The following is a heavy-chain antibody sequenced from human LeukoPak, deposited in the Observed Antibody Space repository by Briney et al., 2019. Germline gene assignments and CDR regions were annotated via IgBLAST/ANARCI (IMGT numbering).Heavy chain of an antibody. J-gene: IGHJ5*02. CDR1: GYTFTSYG. Sequence: ASAKVSCKASGYTFTSYGISWVRQAPGQGLEWMGWISAYNGNTNYAQKLQGRVTMTTDTSTSTAYMELRSLRSDDTAVYYCARDLLGIAAAEGWFDPWGQGTLVTVSS. CDR2: ISAYNGNT. D-gene: IGHD6-13*01. V-gene: IGHV1-18*01. CDR3: ARDLLGIAAAEGWFDP.